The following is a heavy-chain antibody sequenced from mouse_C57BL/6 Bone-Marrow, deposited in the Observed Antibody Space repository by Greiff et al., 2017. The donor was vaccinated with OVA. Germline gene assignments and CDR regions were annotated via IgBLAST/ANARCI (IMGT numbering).Heavy chain of an antibody. J-gene: IGHJ1*03. CDR1: GYTFTSYW. CDR3: ARSNYGSSYWYFDV. V-gene: IGHV1-55*01. D-gene: IGHD1-1*01. Sequence: QVQLQQPGAELVKPGASVKMSCKASGYTFTSYWITWVKQRPGQGLEWIGDIYPGSGSTNYNEKFKSKATLTVDTSSSTAYMQHSSLTSEDSAVYYCARSNYGSSYWYFDVWGTGTTVTVSS. CDR2: IYPGSGST.